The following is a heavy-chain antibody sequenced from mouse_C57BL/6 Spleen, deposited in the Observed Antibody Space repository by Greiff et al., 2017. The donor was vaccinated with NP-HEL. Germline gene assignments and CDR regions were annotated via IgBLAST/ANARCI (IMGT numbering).Heavy chain of an antibody. CDR2: IDPSDSYT. CDR1: GYTFTSYW. D-gene: IGHD2-3*01. V-gene: IGHV1-50*01. J-gene: IGHJ3*01. CDR3: ARKDDGYYAWFAY. Sequence: QVQLQQPGAELVKPGASVKLSCKASGYTFTSYWMQWVKQRPGQGLEWIGEIDPSDSYTNYNQKFKGKATLTVDTSSSTAYMQLSSLTSEDSAVYYCARKDDGYYAWFAYWGQGTLVTVSA.